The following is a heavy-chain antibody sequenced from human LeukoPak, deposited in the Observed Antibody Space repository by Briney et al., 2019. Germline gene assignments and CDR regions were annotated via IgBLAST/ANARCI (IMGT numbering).Heavy chain of an antibody. J-gene: IGHJ4*02. Sequence: PGKSLRLSCAASAFTFSTYGMHWVRQAPGKGLEWVALISSDGSHKYYADSVKGRFTISRDNSKSTLYLQMNSLRAEDTAVYYCAKSESVIAVAGTLDYWGQGTLVTVSS. D-gene: IGHD6-19*01. CDR1: AFTFSTYG. CDR3: AKSESVIAVAGTLDY. CDR2: ISSDGSHK. V-gene: IGHV3-30*18.